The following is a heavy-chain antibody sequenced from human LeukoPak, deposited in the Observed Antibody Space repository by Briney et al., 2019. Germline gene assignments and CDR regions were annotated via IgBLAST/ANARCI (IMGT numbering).Heavy chain of an antibody. D-gene: IGHD4/OR15-4a*01. CDR2: MNWNGNDI. Sequence: GGSLRLPCAASGFTSDDYGMNWVRQAPGKGLEWVSGMNWNGNDIGYADSVKGRFTISRDNAKNFLYLQMNSLRVEDMALYYCATSAYLDHWGQGTLSPSPQ. V-gene: IGHV3-20*04. J-gene: IGHJ4*02. CDR1: GFTSDDYG. CDR3: ATSAYLDH.